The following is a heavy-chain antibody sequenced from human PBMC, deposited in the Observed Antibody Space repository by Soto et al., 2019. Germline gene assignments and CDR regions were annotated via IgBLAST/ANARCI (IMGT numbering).Heavy chain of an antibody. CDR1: GGSFSGYY. J-gene: IGHJ5*02. CDR3: ARESRRRYCSGGSCYSAAWFDP. Sequence: PSETLSLTCAVYGGSFSGYYWSWIRQPPGKGLEWIGEINHSGSTNYNPSLKSRVTISVDTSKNQSSLKLSSVTAADTAVYYCARESRRRYCSGGSCYSAAWFDPWGQGTLVTVSS. CDR2: INHSGST. D-gene: IGHD2-15*01. V-gene: IGHV4-34*01.